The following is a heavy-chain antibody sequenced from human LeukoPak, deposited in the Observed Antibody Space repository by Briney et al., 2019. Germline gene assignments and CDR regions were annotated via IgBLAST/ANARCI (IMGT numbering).Heavy chain of an antibody. Sequence: GGSLRLSSAASGFTFSTAWMSRVRQAPGKGLERVGRIKSKTDGGTTDYAAPVKGRFTISRDDSKNALYLQMNSLKTEDTAVYYCTSSQDSAYVRAFDTWGQGTMVTVSS. CDR1: GFTFSTAW. J-gene: IGHJ3*02. D-gene: IGHD3-22*01. CDR3: TSSQDSAYVRAFDT. V-gene: IGHV3-15*01. CDR2: IKSKTDGGTT.